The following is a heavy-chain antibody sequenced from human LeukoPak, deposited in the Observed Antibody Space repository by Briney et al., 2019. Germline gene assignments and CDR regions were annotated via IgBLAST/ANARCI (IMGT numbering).Heavy chain of an antibody. Sequence: GASVKVSCKASGYTFTSYYMHWVRQAPGQGLEGMGIINPSGGSTSYAQKFQGRVTMTRDTSTSTVYMELSSLRSEDTAVYYCAREEYYYDSSGYLYYWGQGTLVTVSS. V-gene: IGHV1-46*01. CDR3: AREEYYYDSSGYLYY. CDR2: INPSGGST. CDR1: GYTFTSYY. D-gene: IGHD3-22*01. J-gene: IGHJ4*02.